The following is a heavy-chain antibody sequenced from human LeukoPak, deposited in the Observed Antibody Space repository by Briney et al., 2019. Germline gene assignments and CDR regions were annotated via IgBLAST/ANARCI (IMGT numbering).Heavy chain of an antibody. D-gene: IGHD3-9*01. J-gene: IGHJ4*02. CDR1: GGSISSYY. Sequence: SETLSLTCTASGGSISSYYWSWIRQPPGKGLEWIGYIYYSGSTNYNPSLKSRVTISVDTSKNQFSLKLSSVTAADTAVYYCEKGIVLRYFDWLSGFDYWGQGTMVTVSS. V-gene: IGHV4-59*01. CDR2: IYYSGST. CDR3: EKGIVLRYFDWLSGFDY.